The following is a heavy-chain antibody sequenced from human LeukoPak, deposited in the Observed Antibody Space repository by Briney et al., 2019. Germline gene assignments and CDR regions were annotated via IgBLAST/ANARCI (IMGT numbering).Heavy chain of an antibody. CDR2: ISYDGSNK. D-gene: IGHD3-10*01. CDR3: AKEQSRPYYYGSGSLDY. V-gene: IGHV3-30*18. CDR1: GFTFSSYG. J-gene: IGHJ4*02. Sequence: GGSLRLSCAASGFTFSSYGMHWVRQAPGKGLEWVAVISYDGSNKYYADSVKGRFTISRDNSKNTLYLQMNSLRAEDTAVYYCAKEQSRPYYYGSGSLDYWGQGTLVTVSS.